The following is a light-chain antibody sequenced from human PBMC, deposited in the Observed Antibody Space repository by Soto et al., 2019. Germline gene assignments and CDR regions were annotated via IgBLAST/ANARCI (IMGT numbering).Light chain of an antibody. CDR1: SNDVGSYNR. CDR2: EFS. J-gene: IGLJ1*01. CDR3: NSYTTTSTYV. V-gene: IGLV2-14*01. Sequence: QSALTQPASVSGSPGQSITISCTGTSNDVGSYNRVSWYQQPPGTAPKLMIYEFSNRPSGVSNRFSGSKSGNTASLTISGLQAEDEADYYCNSYTTTSTYVFGTGTKLTVL.